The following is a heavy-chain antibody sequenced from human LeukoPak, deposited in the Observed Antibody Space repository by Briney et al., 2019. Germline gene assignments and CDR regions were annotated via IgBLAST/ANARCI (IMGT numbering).Heavy chain of an antibody. V-gene: IGHV3-48*04. CDR2: ISSSSSTI. Sequence: GGSLRLSCAASGFTFSSYSMNWVRQAPGKGLEWVSYISSSSSTIYYADSVKGRFTISRDNAKNSLYLQMNSLRAEDTAVYYCARVGGGTMVRGLSYFDYWGQGTLVTVSS. J-gene: IGHJ4*02. CDR1: GFTFSSYS. CDR3: ARVGGGTMVRGLSYFDY. D-gene: IGHD3-10*01.